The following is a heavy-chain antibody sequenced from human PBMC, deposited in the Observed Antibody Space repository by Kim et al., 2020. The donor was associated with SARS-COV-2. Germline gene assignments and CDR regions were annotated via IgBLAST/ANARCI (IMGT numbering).Heavy chain of an antibody. D-gene: IGHD1-26*01. J-gene: IGHJ5*02. CDR1: GFTVSSNY. Sequence: GGSLRLSCAASGFTVSSNYMSWVRQAPGKGLEWVSVIYSGGSTYYADSVKGRFTISRDNSKNTLYLQMNSLRAEDTAVYYCARSEVGGSPLSHWFDPWGQGTLVTVSS. V-gene: IGHV3-53*01. CDR3: ARSEVGGSPLSHWFDP. CDR2: IYSGGST.